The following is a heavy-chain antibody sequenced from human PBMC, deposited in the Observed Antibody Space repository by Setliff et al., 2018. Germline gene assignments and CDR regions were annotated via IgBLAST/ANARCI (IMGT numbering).Heavy chain of an antibody. CDR3: ARGLNYGPATQA. J-gene: IGHJ5*02. CDR1: GYTFTSYG. V-gene: IGHV1-8*02. D-gene: IGHD3-10*01. Sequence: ASVKVSCKASGYTFTSYGISWVRQAPGQGLEWMGWMNPNSGNTGYAQKFQGRVTMTRNTSISTAYMELSSLRSEDTAVYYCARGLNYGPATQAWGQGTLVTVSS. CDR2: MNPNSGNT.